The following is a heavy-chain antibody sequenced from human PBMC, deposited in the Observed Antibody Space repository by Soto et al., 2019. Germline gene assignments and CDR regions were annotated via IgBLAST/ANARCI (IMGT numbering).Heavy chain of an antibody. Sequence: QLVESGGGVVQPGGSLRLSCAASGFAFRSFAMHWVRQAPGKGLEWVGLITFDGGHEYYPASVRGRFSNSRDNSKGARYLKMNNRRPDDTAIYYCGVNYYAAVAGAVDLWGQGTNVTVSS. CDR2: ITFDGGHE. CDR3: GVNYYAAVAGAVDL. CDR1: GFAFRSFA. V-gene: IGHV3-30*02. J-gene: IGHJ3*01. D-gene: IGHD3-10*01.